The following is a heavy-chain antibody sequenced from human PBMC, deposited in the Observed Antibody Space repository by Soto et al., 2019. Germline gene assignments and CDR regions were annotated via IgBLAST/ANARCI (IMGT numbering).Heavy chain of an antibody. J-gene: IGHJ4*02. CDR1: GYTFTSYG. Sequence: QVQLVQSGAEVKKPGASVKVSCKASGYTFTSYGISWVRQAPGQGLEWMGWISAYNGNTNYAQKLQGRVTMTTDTSTSTAYMELRSLRSDDTDVYYCARERADYDFWSGYYPTMYYFDYWGQGTLVTVSS. V-gene: IGHV1-18*01. CDR2: ISAYNGNT. CDR3: ARERADYDFWSGYYPTMYYFDY. D-gene: IGHD3-3*01.